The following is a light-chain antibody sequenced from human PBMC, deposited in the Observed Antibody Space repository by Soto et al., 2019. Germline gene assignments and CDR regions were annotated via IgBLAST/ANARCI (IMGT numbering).Light chain of an antibody. CDR3: CSYEGDPTFVI. CDR1: SSDIGSHTL. Sequence: QSALTQPASVSGSPGQSITISCTGTSSDIGSHTLVSWYQQHPGKAPKLIIYEVTNRPSGVSNRFAGSKSGNTASLTISGLQAEDEGNYYCCSYEGDPTFVIFGGGTKVTVL. CDR2: EVT. V-gene: IGLV2-23*02. J-gene: IGLJ2*01.